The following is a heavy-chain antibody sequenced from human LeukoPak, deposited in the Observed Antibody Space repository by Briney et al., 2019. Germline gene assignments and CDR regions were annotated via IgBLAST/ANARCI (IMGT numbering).Heavy chain of an antibody. Sequence: PGGSLRLSCAASGFTFSSSAMSWVRQAPGKGLEWVSGISGSGGSTIYYADSLKGRFTISRDNAKNSMYLQMNSLRAEDTAVYYCARSAHSGLFDYWGQGTLVTVSS. CDR1: GFTFSSSA. CDR2: ISGSGGSTI. J-gene: IGHJ4*02. V-gene: IGHV3-23*01. D-gene: IGHD3-10*01. CDR3: ARSAHSGLFDY.